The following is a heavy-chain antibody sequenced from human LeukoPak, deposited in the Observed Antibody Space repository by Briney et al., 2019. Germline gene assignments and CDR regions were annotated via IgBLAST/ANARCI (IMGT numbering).Heavy chain of an antibody. CDR1: GFTFSNYA. D-gene: IGHD6-19*01. J-gene: IGHJ4*02. Sequence: PGGSLRLSCAASGFTFSNYAMSWVRQAPGRGLEWVSGISASGASTYYADSVKGRFTISRDNSKNTLYLQMNSLRADDSAVYFCAEGGIAVTGDFDYWGQGTLVTVSS. CDR3: AEGGIAVTGDFDY. CDR2: ISASGAST. V-gene: IGHV3-23*01.